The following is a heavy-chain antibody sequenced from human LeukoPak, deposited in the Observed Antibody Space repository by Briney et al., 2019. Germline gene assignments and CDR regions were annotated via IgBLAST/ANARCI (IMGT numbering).Heavy chain of an antibody. D-gene: IGHD6-19*01. J-gene: IGHJ4*02. V-gene: IGHV3-23*01. Sequence: GGSLRLSCAASGFTFSSYAMSWVRQSPGKGLEGISSISGSGGGTYFADSVKGRFTISRDNSKNTMYLQMNSLRAEDTAVYYCATATVAGRGYYFDQWGQGTLVTVSS. CDR1: GFTFSSYA. CDR3: ATATVAGRGYYFDQ. CDR2: ISGSGGGT.